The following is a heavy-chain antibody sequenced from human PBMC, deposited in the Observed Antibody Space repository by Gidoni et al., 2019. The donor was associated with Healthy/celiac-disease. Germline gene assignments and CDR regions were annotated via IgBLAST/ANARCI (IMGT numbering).Heavy chain of an antibody. CDR2: ISSSSSYI. Sequence: EVQLVESGGGLVKPGGSLRLSCAASGFTFSSYSMNWVRQAPGKGLEWVSSISSSSSYIYYADSVKGRFTVSRDNAKNSLYLQMNSLRAEDTAVYYCARDSLSKPGTLRWGQGTLVTVSS. J-gene: IGHJ4*02. CDR1: GFTFSSYS. CDR3: ARDSLSKPGTLR. D-gene: IGHD2-2*01. V-gene: IGHV3-21*01.